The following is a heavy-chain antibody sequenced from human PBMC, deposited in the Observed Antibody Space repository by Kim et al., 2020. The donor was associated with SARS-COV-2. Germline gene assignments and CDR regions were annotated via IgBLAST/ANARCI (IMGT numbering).Heavy chain of an antibody. V-gene: IGHV3-23*01. D-gene: IGHD3-10*02. J-gene: IGHJ4*02. CDR1: GFTFSSYA. Sequence: GGSLRLSCAASGFTFSSYAMSWVRQAPGKGLEWVSAISGSGGSTYYADSVKGRFTISRDNSKNTLYLQMNSLRAEDTAVYYCASYLRGVGYFDYWGQGTLVTVSS. CDR2: ISGSGGST. CDR3: ASYLRGVGYFDY.